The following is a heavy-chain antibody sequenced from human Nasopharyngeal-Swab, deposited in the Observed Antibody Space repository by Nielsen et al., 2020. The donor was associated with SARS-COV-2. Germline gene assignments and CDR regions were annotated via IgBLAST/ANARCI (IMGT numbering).Heavy chain of an antibody. CDR2: IKSKTDGGTT. CDR3: TTKFSYYYYYGMDV. V-gene: IGHV3-15*01. CDR1: GFTFSNAW. Sequence: LSLTCAASGFTFSNAWMSWVRQAPGKGLEWVGRIKSKTDGGTTDYAAPVKGRFTISRDDSKNTLYLQMNSLKTEDTAVYYCTTKFSYYYYYGMDVWGQGTTVTVSS. J-gene: IGHJ6*02.